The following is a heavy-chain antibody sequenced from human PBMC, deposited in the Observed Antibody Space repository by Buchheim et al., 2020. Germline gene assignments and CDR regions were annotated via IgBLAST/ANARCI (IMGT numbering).Heavy chain of an antibody. J-gene: IGHJ4*02. Sequence: QVQLQQSGPGLVKPSETLSLTCTVSGGSLNSGTYYWGWIREPPGKGLEWIGYVYHTGNTNYNSSVKSRVTISVDTTKNQFSLSLSSVTAADTALYYCARVNGVFYFDSWGQGTL. CDR1: GGSLNSGTYY. CDR2: VYHTGNT. V-gene: IGHV4-61*01. D-gene: IGHD2-8*01. CDR3: ARVNGVFYFDS.